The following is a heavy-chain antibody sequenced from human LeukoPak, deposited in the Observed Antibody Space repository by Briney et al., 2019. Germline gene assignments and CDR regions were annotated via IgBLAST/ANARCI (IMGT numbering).Heavy chain of an antibody. CDR1: GFTFSSYS. J-gene: IGHJ4*02. CDR2: ISSSSSYI. D-gene: IGHD3-22*01. CDR3: ARDEDDSSDYFRGSDY. Sequence: PGGSLRLSCAASGFTFSSYSMNWVRQAPGKGLEWVSSISSSSSYIYYADSVKGRFTISRDNAKNSLYLQMNSLRAEDTAVYYCARDEDDSSDYFRGSDYWGQGTLVTVSS. V-gene: IGHV3-21*01.